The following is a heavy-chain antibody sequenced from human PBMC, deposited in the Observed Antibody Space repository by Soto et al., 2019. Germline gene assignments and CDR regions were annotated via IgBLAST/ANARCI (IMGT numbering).Heavy chain of an antibody. Sequence: QVQLVESGGGVVQPGRSLRLSCAASGFTFSSYGMHWVRQAPGKGLEWVAVISYDGSNKYYADSVKGRFTISRDNSKNTLYLQMNSLRAEDTAVYYCAKDVDYGDDVFHFDYWGQGTLVTVSS. V-gene: IGHV3-30*18. CDR1: GFTFSSYG. CDR3: AKDVDYGDDVFHFDY. J-gene: IGHJ4*02. D-gene: IGHD4-17*01. CDR2: ISYDGSNK.